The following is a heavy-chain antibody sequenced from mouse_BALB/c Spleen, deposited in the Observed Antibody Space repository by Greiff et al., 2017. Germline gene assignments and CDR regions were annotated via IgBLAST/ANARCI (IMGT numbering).Heavy chain of an antibody. CDR2: ISSGSSTI. CDR3: ARSRSYAMDY. CDR1: GFTFSSFG. J-gene: IGHJ4*01. V-gene: IGHV5-17*02. Sequence: VQLKESGGGLVQPGGSRKLSCAASGFTFSSFGMHWVRQAPEKGLEWVAYISSGSSTIYYADTVKGRFTISRDNPKNTLFLQMTSLRSEDTAMYYCARSRSYAMDYWGQGTSVTVSS.